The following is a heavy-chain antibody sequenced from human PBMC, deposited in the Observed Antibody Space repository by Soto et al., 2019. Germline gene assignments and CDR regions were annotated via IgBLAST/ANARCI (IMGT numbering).Heavy chain of an antibody. Sequence: VQLLESGGGLVQPGGSLRLSCAASGFIFRDYAMNWVRQAPGKGLGWVSDISGSGDSARYADSVKGRFTISRDNSRNTLYLQINSLRVDDTAVYYCGNERLGSGWSGCNFWGQGTLVTVSS. CDR2: ISGSGDSA. J-gene: IGHJ4*02. D-gene: IGHD6-19*01. CDR1: GFIFRDYA. CDR3: GNERLGSGWSGCNF. V-gene: IGHV3-23*01.